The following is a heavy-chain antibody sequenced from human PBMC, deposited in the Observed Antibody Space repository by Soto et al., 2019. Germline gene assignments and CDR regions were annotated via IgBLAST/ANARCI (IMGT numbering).Heavy chain of an antibody. J-gene: IGHJ4*02. D-gene: IGHD6-13*01. CDR2: IRYDGTNK. CDR1: GFTFSSYG. CDR3: ARGIIAGPGRDYFDY. V-gene: IGHV3-33*01. Sequence: QVQLVESGGGVVQPGRSLRLSCAASGFTFSSYGMHWVRKAPGKGLEWVAVIRYDGTNKYYAESVKGRFTISRDNSKNTLYLQMSSLRLDDTAVYYCARGIIAGPGRDYFDYWGQGTLVTVSS.